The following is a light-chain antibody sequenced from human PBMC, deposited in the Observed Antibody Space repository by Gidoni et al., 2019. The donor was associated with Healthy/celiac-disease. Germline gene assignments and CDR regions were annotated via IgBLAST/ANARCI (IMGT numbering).Light chain of an antibody. CDR1: QSISSY. CDR2: AAS. V-gene: IGKV1-39*01. CDR3: QQSYSTIFT. Sequence: DSQMTQSPSSLSASVGDRVTITCRASQSISSYLNWYQQKPGKAPKLLIYAASSLQSGVPSRFSDSGSGTDFTLTISSLQPEDFATYYCQQSYSTIFTFGPGTKVDIK. J-gene: IGKJ3*01.